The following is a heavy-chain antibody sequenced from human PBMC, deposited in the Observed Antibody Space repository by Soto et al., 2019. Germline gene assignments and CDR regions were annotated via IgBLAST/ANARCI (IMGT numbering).Heavy chain of an antibody. CDR2: IYYVGST. J-gene: IGHJ4*02. Sequence: QLQLQESGPGLVKPSETLSLTCTVSGDSFSSSNYYWGWIRQPPGKGLEWIGSIYYVGSTYYNPSLKSRVTISIATSKNQFSLRLSSVTAADTAVYYCARPSQEQQWPFDTWGQGILVTVSS. CDR3: ARPSQEQQWPFDT. V-gene: IGHV4-39*01. CDR1: GDSFSSSNYY. D-gene: IGHD6-19*01.